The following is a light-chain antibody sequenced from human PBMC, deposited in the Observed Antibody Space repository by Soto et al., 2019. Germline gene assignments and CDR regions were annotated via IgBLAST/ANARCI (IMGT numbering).Light chain of an antibody. V-gene: IGLV1-44*01. Sequence: QSVLTQPPSASGTPGQRVTISCSGSSSNVGSNTVSWYQQLPGTAPKVLIYSADQRPSGVPDRFSGSRSGSSASLAISGLQSGDEADYYCASWEDSLNGWVIGGGTKLTVL. CDR1: SSNVGSNT. J-gene: IGLJ3*02. CDR3: ASWEDSLNGWV. CDR2: SAD.